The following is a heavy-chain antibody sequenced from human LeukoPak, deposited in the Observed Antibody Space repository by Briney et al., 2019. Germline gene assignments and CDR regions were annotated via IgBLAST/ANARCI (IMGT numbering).Heavy chain of an antibody. CDR3: ARVDTAMGYYFDY. Sequence: GGSLRLSCAASGFTFDDYGMNWVRQAPGKGLEWVSSISSSSSYIYYADSVKGRFTISRDNAKNSLYLQMNSLRAEDTAVYYCARVDTAMGYYFDYWGQGTLVTVSS. CDR2: ISSSSSYI. D-gene: IGHD5-18*01. J-gene: IGHJ4*02. V-gene: IGHV3-21*01. CDR1: GFTFDDYG.